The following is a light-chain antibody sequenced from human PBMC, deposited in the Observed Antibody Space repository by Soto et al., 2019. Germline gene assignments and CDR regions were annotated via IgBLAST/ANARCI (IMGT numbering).Light chain of an antibody. CDR2: KIS. Sequence: GGMTQSLLSLPVTLGQPPSISSTANQSLVHSDGIAYFSWFQQRPGRFPRRLIYKISNRASGVPARFSGSGSGTDFALKISRVEAEDVGVYYCMQGTHWPITFGQGTRLEIK. J-gene: IGKJ5*01. CDR3: MQGTHWPIT. V-gene: IGKV2-30*02. CDR1: QSLVHSDGIAY.